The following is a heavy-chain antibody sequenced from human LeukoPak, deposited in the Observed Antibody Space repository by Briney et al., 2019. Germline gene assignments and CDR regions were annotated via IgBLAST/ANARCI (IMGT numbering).Heavy chain of an antibody. CDR2: INTNTGNP. D-gene: IGHD4-17*01. J-gene: IGHJ6*02. CDR1: GYTFTSYA. V-gene: IGHV7-4-1*02. Sequence: GASVKVSCKASGYTFTSYAMNWVRQAPGQGLEWMGWINTNTGNPTYAQGFTGRFVFSLDTSVSTACLQISSLKAEDTAVYYCARPNYGDYGLYYYYYGMDVWGQGTTVTVSS. CDR3: ARPNYGDYGLYYYYYGMDV.